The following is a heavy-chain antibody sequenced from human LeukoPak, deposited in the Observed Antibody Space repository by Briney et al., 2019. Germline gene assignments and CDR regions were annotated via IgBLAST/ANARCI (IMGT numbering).Heavy chain of an antibody. CDR1: GGTFSSYA. CDR3: ARDRITMIVVTTGWFDP. D-gene: IGHD3-22*01. CDR2: IIPILGIA. Sequence: ASVKVSCTASGGTFSSYAISWVRQAPGQGLEWMGRIIPILGIANYAQKVQGRVTITADKSTSTAYMERSSLRSEDTAVYYCARDRITMIVVTTGWFDPWGQGTLVTVSS. V-gene: IGHV1-69*04. J-gene: IGHJ5*02.